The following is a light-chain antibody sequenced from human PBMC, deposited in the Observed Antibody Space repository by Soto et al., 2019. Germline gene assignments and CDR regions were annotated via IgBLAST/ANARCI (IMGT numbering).Light chain of an antibody. V-gene: IGLV1-40*01. J-gene: IGLJ2*01. CDR2: GNN. CDR1: SSNIGAGYD. CDR3: QSYDISFHVV. Sequence: QSVLTQPPSVSGAPGQRVTISCTGSSSNIGAGYDVHWYQQLPGTAPKLLIYGNNDRPSGVPDRFSGSKSGTSASLAITGLQAEDEADYYCQSYDISFHVVFGGGTQLTVL.